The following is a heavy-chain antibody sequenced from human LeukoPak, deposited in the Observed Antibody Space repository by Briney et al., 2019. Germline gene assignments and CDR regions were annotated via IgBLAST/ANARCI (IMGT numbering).Heavy chain of an antibody. Sequence: SETLSLTCTVSGGSISSYYWSWIRQPAGKGLEWIGRIYTSGSTNYNPSLKSRVTMSVDTSKNQFSLKLSSVTAADTAVYYCARKGYGSGSTRGAFDIWGQGTMVTVSS. D-gene: IGHD3-10*01. CDR2: IYTSGST. J-gene: IGHJ3*02. CDR1: GGSISSYY. V-gene: IGHV4-4*07. CDR3: ARKGYGSGSTRGAFDI.